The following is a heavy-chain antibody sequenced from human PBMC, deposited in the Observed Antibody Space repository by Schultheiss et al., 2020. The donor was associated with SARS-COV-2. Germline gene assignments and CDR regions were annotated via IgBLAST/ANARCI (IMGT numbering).Heavy chain of an antibody. D-gene: IGHD4-17*01. CDR2: IYYSGST. Sequence: SETLSLTCTVSGGSVSSGSYYWSWIRQPPGKGLEWIGYIYYSGSTYYNPSLKSRLTISVDKSKNQFSLKLSSVTAADTAVYYCAKTTVTTFYYYGMDVWGQGTTVTVSS. J-gene: IGHJ6*02. CDR3: AKTTVTTFYYYGMDV. CDR1: GGSVSSGSYY. V-gene: IGHV4-61*01.